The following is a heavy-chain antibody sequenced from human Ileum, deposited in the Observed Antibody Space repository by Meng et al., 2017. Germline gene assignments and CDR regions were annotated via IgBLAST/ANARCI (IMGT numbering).Heavy chain of an antibody. V-gene: IGHV3-74*01. CDR2: INSDGSDI. Sequence: GGSLRLSCAASGFTLSTYWMYWVRQTPEKGLVWVARINSDGSDISYADSVKGRFTISRDDAKNTLYLQMNSLRAEDTAVHYCARVGYYDSSNYYAYFQHWGQGTLVTVSS. D-gene: IGHD3-22*01. J-gene: IGHJ1*01. CDR3: ARVGYYDSSNYYAYFQH. CDR1: GFTLSTYW.